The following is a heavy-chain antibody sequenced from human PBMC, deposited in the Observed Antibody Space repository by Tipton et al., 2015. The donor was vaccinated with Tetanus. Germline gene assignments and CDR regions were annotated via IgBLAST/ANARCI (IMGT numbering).Heavy chain of an antibody. V-gene: IGHV4-39*01. J-gene: IGHJ3*01. D-gene: IGHD2-15*01. CDR3: AGPKMKGLAYAFAF. CDR2: IYESGST. CDR1: GDSVVSESRL. Sequence: TLSLTCNVSGDSVVSESRLWGWIRQPPGKGLEWVGNIYESGSTFYNQSLEGRATISIDTATNQLSRTLRSVSAADTAVYYCAGPKMKGLAYAFAFWGQGTVVTVSS.